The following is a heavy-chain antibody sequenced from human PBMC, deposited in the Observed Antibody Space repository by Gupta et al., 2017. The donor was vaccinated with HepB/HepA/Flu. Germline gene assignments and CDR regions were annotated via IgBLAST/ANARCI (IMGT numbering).Heavy chain of an antibody. V-gene: IGHV1-46*01. J-gene: IGHJ4*01. CDR2: IYPSGGGI. CDR1: GYTFTNYY. D-gene: IGHD6-19*01. CDR3: ARDHSSGWGSFDY. Sequence: QVQLVQSGAEVKKPGASVKASCKASGYTFTNYYIHWVRQAPGQGLEWMGIIYPSGGGITYAQKVQGRVTMTRDTSTSTIYMELGSLRSEDTAVYFCARDHSSGWGSFDYWGHGSLVTVSS.